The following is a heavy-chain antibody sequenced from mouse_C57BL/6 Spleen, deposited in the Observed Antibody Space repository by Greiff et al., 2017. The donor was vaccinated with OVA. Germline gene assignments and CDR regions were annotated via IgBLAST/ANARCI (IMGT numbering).Heavy chain of an antibody. V-gene: IGHV5-16*01. CDR3: ARDSSGYGAYYFDY. J-gene: IGHJ2*01. CDR1: GFTFSDYY. Sequence: EVQLVESEGGLVQPGSSMKLSCTASGFTFSDYYMAWVRQVPEKGLEWVANINYDGSSTYYLDSLKSRFIISRDNAKNILYLQMSSLKSEDTATYYCARDSSGYGAYYFDYWGQGTTLTVSS. D-gene: IGHD3-2*02. CDR2: INYDGSST.